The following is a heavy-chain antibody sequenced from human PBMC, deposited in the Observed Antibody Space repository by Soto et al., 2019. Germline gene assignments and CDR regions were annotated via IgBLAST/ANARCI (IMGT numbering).Heavy chain of an antibody. CDR2: IYPGDSDT. J-gene: IGHJ6*02. D-gene: IGHD3-10*01. Sequence: GESLKISCKGSGYSFTSYWIGWVRQMPGKGLEWMGIIYPGDSDTRYSPSFQGQVTISADKSISTAYLQWSSLKASDTAMYYCAIHWFGELTHHYYGMDVWGQGTTVTVSS. CDR1: GYSFTSYW. CDR3: AIHWFGELTHHYYGMDV. V-gene: IGHV5-51*01.